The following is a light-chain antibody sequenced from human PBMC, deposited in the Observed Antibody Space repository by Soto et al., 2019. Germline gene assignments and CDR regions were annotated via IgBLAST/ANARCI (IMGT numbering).Light chain of an antibody. CDR3: QQYNNWRGT. CDR2: GAS. Sequence: EIVLTQSPATLSVSPCDRATLSCMAHRSGSNYLDWYQQKPGQAPRLLIYGASTRATGIPARFSGSGSGTEFTLTISSLQSEDFAVYYCQQYNNWRGTFGQGTKVDIK. CDR1: RSGSNY. J-gene: IGKJ1*01. V-gene: IGKV3-15*01.